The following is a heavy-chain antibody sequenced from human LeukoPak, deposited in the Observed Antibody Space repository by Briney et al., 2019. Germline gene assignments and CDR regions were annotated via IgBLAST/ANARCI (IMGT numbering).Heavy chain of an antibody. CDR1: GGSISSYY. D-gene: IGHD6-13*01. CDR3: ARVVAAAGYNWFDP. J-gene: IGHJ5*02. CDR2: IYYSGST. Sequence: SETLSLTCTVSGGSISSYYWSWIRQPPGKGLEWIGYIYYSGSTNYDPSLKSRVTISVDTSKNQFSLKLSSVTAADTAVYCCARVVAAAGYNWFDPWGQGTLVTVSS. V-gene: IGHV4-59*01.